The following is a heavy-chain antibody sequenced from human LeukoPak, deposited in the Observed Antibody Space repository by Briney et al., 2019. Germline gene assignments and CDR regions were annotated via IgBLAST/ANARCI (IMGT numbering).Heavy chain of an antibody. CDR3: ARLNGDGSSY. CDR1: GSSFTSYW. V-gene: IGHV5-51*01. Sequence: GESLKISCQGSGSSFTSYWIGWARQLPGKGLEWMGIIYPGDSDTRYSPSFQGQVTISADKSISTAYLQWSSQKATDTAMDYCARLNGDGSSYWGQGTLVTVSS. J-gene: IGHJ4*02. CDR2: IYPGDSDT. D-gene: IGHD4-17*01.